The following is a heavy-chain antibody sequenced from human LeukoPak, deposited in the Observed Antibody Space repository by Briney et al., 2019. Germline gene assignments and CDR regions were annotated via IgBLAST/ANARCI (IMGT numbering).Heavy chain of an antibody. J-gene: IGHJ4*02. Sequence: ASVKVSCKASGYTFTGYYMHWVRQAPGQGLEWMGWINPNSGGTNYAQKFQGRVTMTRDTSISTAYMELSRLRSDDTAVYYCARDYDSSGSLDYWGQGTLVTVSS. D-gene: IGHD3-22*01. CDR1: GYTFTGYY. CDR2: INPNSGGT. CDR3: ARDYDSSGSLDY. V-gene: IGHV1-2*02.